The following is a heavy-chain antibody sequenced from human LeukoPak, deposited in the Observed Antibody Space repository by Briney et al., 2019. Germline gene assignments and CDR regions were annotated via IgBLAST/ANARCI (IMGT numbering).Heavy chain of an antibody. D-gene: IGHD3-16*01. CDR1: GYSLSSGYY. CDR3: AREGRAQGGVDY. CDR2: IYHSGST. V-gene: IGHV4-38-2*02. J-gene: IGHJ4*02. Sequence: PSETLSLTCTVSGYSLSSGYYWGWIRQPPGKGLEWIGSIYHSGSTYYNPSLKSRVTISVDTSKNQFSLKLSSVTAADTAVYYCAREGRAQGGVDYWGQGTLVTVSS.